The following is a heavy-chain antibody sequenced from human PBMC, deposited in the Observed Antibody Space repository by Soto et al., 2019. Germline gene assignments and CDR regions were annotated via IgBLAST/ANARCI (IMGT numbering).Heavy chain of an antibody. J-gene: IGHJ6*02. CDR2: IYSSEYT. Sequence: SETLSLTCTVSGGSISSYFWSWIRQPPGKGLEWIGYIYSSEYTDYNPSLKSRVTISVDTSKNQFSLKLSSVTAADTAVYYCARLYLNSSSWYAPVYYYGMDVWGQGTTVTVSS. D-gene: IGHD6-13*01. CDR3: ARLYLNSSSWYAPVYYYGMDV. CDR1: GGSISSYF. V-gene: IGHV4-59*08.